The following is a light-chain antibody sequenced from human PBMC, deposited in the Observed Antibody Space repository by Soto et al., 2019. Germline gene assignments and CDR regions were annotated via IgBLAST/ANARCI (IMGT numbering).Light chain of an antibody. CDR1: SSDVGGYNY. V-gene: IGLV2-14*01. J-gene: IGLJ1*01. CDR3: SSYTSFSTYV. Sequence: QSALTQPASVSGSPGQSITISCTGTSSDVGGYNYVSWYQQHPGKAPKLMIYEVSNRPSGVSNRFSGSKSDNTASLTISGLQAEGEADYYCSSYTSFSTYVFGTGTKVTVL. CDR2: EVS.